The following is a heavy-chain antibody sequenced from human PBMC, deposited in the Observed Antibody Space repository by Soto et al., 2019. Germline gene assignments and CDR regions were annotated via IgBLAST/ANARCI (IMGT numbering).Heavy chain of an antibody. D-gene: IGHD3-22*01. Sequence: SENPSLPCPVSGGSIRSFYWGWVRPPPREGAGGVGYIYYSGSTNYNPSLKSRVTISVDTSKNQFSLKLSSVTAADTAVYYCARGEAGYYYDSSGYTVTPSAFDIWGQGTMVTVSS. CDR2: IYYSGST. V-gene: IGHV4-59*01. CDR3: ARGEAGYYYDSSGYTVTPSAFDI. CDR1: GGSIRSFY. J-gene: IGHJ3*02.